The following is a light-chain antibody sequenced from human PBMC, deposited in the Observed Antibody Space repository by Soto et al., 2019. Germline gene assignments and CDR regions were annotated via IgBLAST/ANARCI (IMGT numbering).Light chain of an antibody. CDR1: ASDVGGYNY. CDR2: EFS. Sequence: QSVLTQPPSASGSPGQSVTISCTGTASDVGGYNYVSWYQHHPGKAPKLMVYEFSKRPSGVPDRFSGSKSGNTASLTVSGLQAEDEADYYCSSYAGSNNWGVFGTGTKVTVL. J-gene: IGLJ1*01. V-gene: IGLV2-8*01. CDR3: SSYAGSNNWGV.